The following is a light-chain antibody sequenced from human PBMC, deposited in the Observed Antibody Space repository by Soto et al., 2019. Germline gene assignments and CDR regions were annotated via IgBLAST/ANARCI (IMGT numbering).Light chain of an antibody. V-gene: IGLV2-23*02. Sequence: QSVLTQRASVSGSPGQSIASSCTGTSSDGGSYNLVSWYQQHPGKAPKLMIYEVSKRPSGVSNRFSGSKSGNTASLTISGLQAEDEADYYCCSYAGSSTPYVFGTGTKVTVL. CDR3: CSYAGSSTPYV. CDR2: EVS. J-gene: IGLJ1*01. CDR1: SSDGGSYNL.